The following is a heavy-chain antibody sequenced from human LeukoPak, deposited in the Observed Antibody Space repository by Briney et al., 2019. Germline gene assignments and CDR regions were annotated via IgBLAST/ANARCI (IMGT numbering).Heavy chain of an antibody. Sequence: SETLSLTCAVYGGSFSGYYWSWIRQPPGKGLEWIGEINHSGSTNYNPSLKSRVTISVDTSKNQFSLKLSSVTAADTAVYYCARETSLSGYYFDYWGQGTLVTVSS. J-gene: IGHJ4*02. CDR1: GGSFSGYY. D-gene: IGHD3-22*01. CDR3: ARETSLSGYYFDY. V-gene: IGHV4-34*01. CDR2: INHSGST.